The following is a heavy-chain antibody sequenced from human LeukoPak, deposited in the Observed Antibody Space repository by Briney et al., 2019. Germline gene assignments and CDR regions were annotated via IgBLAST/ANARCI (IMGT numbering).Heavy chain of an antibody. J-gene: IGHJ4*02. CDR2: ISSSSSYI. V-gene: IGHV3-21*01. Sequence: PGGSLRLSCAASGFTFGSYSMNWVRQAPGKGLEWVSSISSSSSYIYYADSVKGRFTISRDNAKNSLYLQMNSLRAEDTAVYYCASDYPYKYYFDYWGQGTLVTVSS. CDR1: GFTFGSYS. D-gene: IGHD5-24*01. CDR3: ASDYPYKYYFDY.